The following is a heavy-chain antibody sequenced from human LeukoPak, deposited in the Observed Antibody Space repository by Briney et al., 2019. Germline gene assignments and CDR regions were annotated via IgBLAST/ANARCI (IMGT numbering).Heavy chain of an antibody. V-gene: IGHV3-21*01. J-gene: IGHJ4*02. CDR1: GFTFSSYS. CDR2: ISSSSSYI. CDR3: ASRIAAAGKSLFDY. Sequence: PGGSLRLSCAASGFTFSSYSMNWVRQAPGKGLEWVSSISSSSSYIYYADSVKGRFTISRDNAKNSLYLQMNSLRAEDTAVYYCASRIAAAGKSLFDYWGQGTLVTVSS. D-gene: IGHD6-13*01.